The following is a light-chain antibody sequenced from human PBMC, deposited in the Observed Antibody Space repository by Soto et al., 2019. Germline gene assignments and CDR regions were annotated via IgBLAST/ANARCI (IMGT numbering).Light chain of an antibody. J-gene: IGLJ2*01. CDR2: VNS. V-gene: IGLV1-40*01. CDR1: SSNIGAGYD. CDR3: QSYDSSLSVYVI. Sequence: QSVLTQPPSVSGAPGQSVTISCTGSSSNIGAGYDVNWYQQLPGTAPKLLIYVNSNRPSGVPDRFSGSKSGTSASLAITGLQAEDEADYYCQSYDSSLSVYVIFGGGTKLTVL.